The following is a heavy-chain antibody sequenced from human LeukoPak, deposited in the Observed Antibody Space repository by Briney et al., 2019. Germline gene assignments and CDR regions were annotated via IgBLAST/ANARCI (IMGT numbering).Heavy chain of an antibody. CDR1: GFTFSNHA. V-gene: IGHV3-30*18. CDR2: ISYDGSNK. D-gene: IGHD3-10*01. J-gene: IGHJ4*02. Sequence: GGSLRLSCAASGFTFSNHAMIWVRQAPGKGLEGEAVISYDGSNKYYADSVKGRFTMSRDNSKNTLYLQMNSLRAEDTAVYYCAKKLFTGMGYYFDSWGQGTLVTVSS. CDR3: AKKLFTGMGYYFDS.